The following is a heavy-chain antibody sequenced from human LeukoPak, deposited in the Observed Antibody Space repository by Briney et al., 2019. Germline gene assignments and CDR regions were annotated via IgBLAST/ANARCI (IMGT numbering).Heavy chain of an antibody. CDR3: ATDSSGGKDDY. D-gene: IGHD6-19*01. Sequence: GGSLRLSWAVSGFRFSSYHIHWVRQAPGKGLEYVAAITNSGAGTYYANFVQGRFTISRDNSKNTLHLQMGSLRADDMAVYYCATDSSGGKDDYWGQGTLVTVSS. J-gene: IGHJ4*02. CDR2: ITNSGAGT. CDR1: GFRFSSYH. V-gene: IGHV3-64*01.